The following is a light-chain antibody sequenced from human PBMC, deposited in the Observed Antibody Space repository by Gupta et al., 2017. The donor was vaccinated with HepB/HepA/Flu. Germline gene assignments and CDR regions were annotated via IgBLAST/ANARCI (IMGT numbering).Light chain of an antibody. V-gene: IGLV2-11*01. CDR3: CSYAGSYTWV. J-gene: IGLJ3*02. CDR1: SSDVGGYNY. CDR2: DVS. Sequence: QSALTQPRSVSGSPGQAVTFSCTGTSSDVGGYNYVSWYQQHPGKAPKLMMYDVSKRPSGVPDRVSGSKSGNTASLTISGLQAEDEADYYCCSYAGSYTWVFGGGTKLTVL.